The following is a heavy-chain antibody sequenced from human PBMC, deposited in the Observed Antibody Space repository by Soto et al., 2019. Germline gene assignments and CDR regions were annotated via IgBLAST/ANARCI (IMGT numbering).Heavy chain of an antibody. CDR1: GGTFSSYT. J-gene: IGHJ6*03. CDR3: ERDTEGYCSSTSCSTPYYYYMDV. V-gene: IGHV1-69*08. D-gene: IGHD2-2*02. CDR2: IIPILGIA. Sequence: QVQLVQSGAEVKKPGSSVKVSCKASGGTFSSYTISWVRQAPGQGLEWMGRIIPILGIANYAQKFQGRVTITADKSTSTAYMALSSLRSEDTAVYYCERDTEGYCSSTSCSTPYYYYMDVWGKGTTVTVSS.